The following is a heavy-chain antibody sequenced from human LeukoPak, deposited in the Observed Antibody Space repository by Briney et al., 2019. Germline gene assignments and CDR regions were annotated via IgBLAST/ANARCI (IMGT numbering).Heavy chain of an antibody. V-gene: IGHV4-39*01. D-gene: IGHD6-19*01. CDR2: IFYDGTT. CDR1: GGSISSPNSY. CDR3: ARRVVAGTTVDF. J-gene: IGHJ4*02. Sequence: PSETLSLTCTVSGGSISSPNSYWGWIRQPPGKGLEWIGSIFYDGTTYYNPSLESRVTISVDTSKSQFSLTLRSVTAADTAVYYCARRVVAGTTVDFWGQGNLVTVSP.